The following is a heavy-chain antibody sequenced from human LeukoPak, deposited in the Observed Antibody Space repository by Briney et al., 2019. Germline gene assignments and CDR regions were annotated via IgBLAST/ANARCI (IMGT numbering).Heavy chain of an antibody. CDR3: ASMTADYYYYYMDV. CDR2: ISAYNGNT. D-gene: IGHD3-16*01. Sequence: ASVNVSCKASGYTFSSYGISWVRQAPGQGLEWMEWISAYNGNTNYAQKLQGRVTMTTDTSTSTAYMELRSLRSDDTAVYYCASMTADYYYYYMDVWGKGTTVTVSS. V-gene: IGHV1-18*01. J-gene: IGHJ6*03. CDR1: GYTFSSYG.